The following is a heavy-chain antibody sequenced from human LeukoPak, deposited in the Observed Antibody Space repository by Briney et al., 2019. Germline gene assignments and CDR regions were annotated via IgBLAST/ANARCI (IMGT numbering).Heavy chain of an antibody. V-gene: IGHV3-7*01. CDR1: GFIFSDYW. CDR3: ASRESSMARSH. Sequence: TGGSLRLSCAASGFIFSDYWMNRVRQGPGKGLEWVANINEDGSVQDYVHSVRGRFTISRDNAKNSMYLQMNSLRAEDTAIYYCASRESSMARSHWGHGTLVTVSS. CDR2: INEDGSVQ. J-gene: IGHJ4*01. D-gene: IGHD3-10*01.